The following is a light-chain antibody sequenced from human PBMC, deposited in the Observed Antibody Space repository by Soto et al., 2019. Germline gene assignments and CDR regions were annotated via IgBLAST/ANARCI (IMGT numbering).Light chain of an antibody. CDR3: HQYGNSRWT. CDR1: QSVSSSY. Sequence: EVVLTQSPGTLSLFPGERATLSCRASQSVSSSYLAWYQQKPGQAPRLLIFGASSRATGIPDRFSGSGSGTDFILTISRLAPDDFAVYYCHQYGNSRWTFGQVTKVEIK. J-gene: IGKJ1*01. CDR2: GAS. V-gene: IGKV3-20*01.